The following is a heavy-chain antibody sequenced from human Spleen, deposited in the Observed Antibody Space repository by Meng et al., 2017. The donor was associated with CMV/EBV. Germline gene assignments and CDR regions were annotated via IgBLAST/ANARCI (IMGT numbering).Heavy chain of an antibody. V-gene: IGHV3-43*01. J-gene: IGHJ4*02. CDR3: AKDITGALDY. CDR2: ISWDGGST. Sequence: GGSLRLSCAASGFTFDDYTMHWVRQAPGMGLEWVSLISWDGGSTYYADSVKCRFTISRDNSKNSLYLQMNSLRTEDTALYYCAKDITGALDYWGQGTLVTVSS. CDR1: GFTFDDYT.